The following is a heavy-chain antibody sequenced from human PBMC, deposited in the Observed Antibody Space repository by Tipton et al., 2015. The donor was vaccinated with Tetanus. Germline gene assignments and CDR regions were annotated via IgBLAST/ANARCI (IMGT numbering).Heavy chain of an antibody. D-gene: IGHD1-1*01. V-gene: IGHV4-39*07. J-gene: IGHJ3*02. CDR1: GGSISSFNYY. CDR3: ARESWNRDAFDI. CDR2: IYYTGST. Sequence: LRLSCTVSGGSISSFNYYWGWIRQPPGKGLEWIGSIYYTGSTYYNPSLKSRFTISVDTSKNQFSLKLSSVTAADMAVYYCARESWNRDAFDIWGQGTMVTVSS.